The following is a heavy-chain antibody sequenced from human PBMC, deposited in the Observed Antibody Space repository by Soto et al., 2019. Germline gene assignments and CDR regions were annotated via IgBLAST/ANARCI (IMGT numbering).Heavy chain of an antibody. CDR2: ISSSSRNI. V-gene: IGHV3-48*02. CDR3: ARDPSRALDY. CDR1: GFTFSSYT. Sequence: DVQLVDSGGGLVQPGESLRLSCAASGFTFSSYTMHWVRQAPGKGLEWISYISSSSRNIYYADSVKGRFTISRDNAQNSLYLQMTSLRDEDTAVYYCARDPSRALDYWGQGTLVTVSS. J-gene: IGHJ4*02. D-gene: IGHD2-2*01.